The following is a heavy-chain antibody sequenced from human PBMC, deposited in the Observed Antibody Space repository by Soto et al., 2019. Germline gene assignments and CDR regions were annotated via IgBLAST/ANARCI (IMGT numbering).Heavy chain of an antibody. Sequence: SETLSLTCAVYGGSFSGYHWRWIRQPPGKGLEWIGEINHSGSTNYNPSLKRRVAISVDTSKNQFSLRLSSVTAADTAIYSCARVRAARPHYYYGMDVWGQGTTVTVSS. V-gene: IGHV4-34*01. J-gene: IGHJ6*02. CDR3: ARVRAARPHYYYGMDV. CDR2: INHSGST. CDR1: GGSFSGYH. D-gene: IGHD6-6*01.